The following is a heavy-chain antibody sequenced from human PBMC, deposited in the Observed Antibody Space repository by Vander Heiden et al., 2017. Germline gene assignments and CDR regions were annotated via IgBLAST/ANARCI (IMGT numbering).Heavy chain of an antibody. J-gene: IGHJ3*02. CDR2: ISSSSTTI. V-gene: IGHV3-48*02. CDR1: GFTFRSFG. CDR3: VRPGSWTNSFDI. Sequence: EVQLVESGGGTVEPGGSLRLSCVVSGFTFRSFGMNWVRQAPGKGLEWVSYISSSSTTIYYADSVKGRFTVSRDNAKNSLYLQMNSLRDEDTAVYYCVRPGSWTNSFDIWGQGTKVTVSS. D-gene: IGHD2-8*01.